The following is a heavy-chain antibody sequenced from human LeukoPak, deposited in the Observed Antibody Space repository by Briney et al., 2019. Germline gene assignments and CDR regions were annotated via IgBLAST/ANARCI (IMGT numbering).Heavy chain of an antibody. Sequence: SETLSLTCTVSGGSISSSSYYWGWIRQPPGKGLEWIGSIYYSGSTYYNPSLKSRVTISVDTSKNQFSLKLSSVTAADTAVYYCAGHSLDGYNYRGPFDYWGQGTLVTVSS. V-gene: IGHV4-39*01. J-gene: IGHJ4*02. CDR3: AGHSLDGYNYRGPFDY. D-gene: IGHD5-24*01. CDR1: GGSISSSSYY. CDR2: IYYSGST.